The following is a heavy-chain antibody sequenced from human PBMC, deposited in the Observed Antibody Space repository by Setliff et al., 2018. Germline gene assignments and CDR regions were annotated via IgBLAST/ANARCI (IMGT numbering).Heavy chain of an antibody. CDR3: AGFYGDYHFDY. CDR1: GGSLRADYY. CDR2: VHPDGST. J-gene: IGHJ4*02. V-gene: IGHV4-61*09. Sequence: PSETLSLTCTVSGGSLRADYYWSWIRQPAGKGLEWVEHVHPDGSTNYNPSLDSRLIISVDTSTNQFSLKLTSVTAADTAVYYCAGFYGDYHFDYWGQGTLVTVSS. D-gene: IGHD4-17*01.